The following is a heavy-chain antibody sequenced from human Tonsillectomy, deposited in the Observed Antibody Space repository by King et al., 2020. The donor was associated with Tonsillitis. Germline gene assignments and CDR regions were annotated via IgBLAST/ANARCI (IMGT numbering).Heavy chain of an antibody. Sequence: QLVQSGAEVKKPGASVKVSCKASGYTFTGYYMHWVRQSPGQGLVWMGGINPNSGGTKYVQKFRGRGTMTRDTSISTAYMELSMLRFDDTAVYYCARGGEMATMRYYYGLDVWGQGTTVTVSS. D-gene: IGHD5-12*01. J-gene: IGHJ6*02. V-gene: IGHV1-2*02. CDR1: GYTFTGYY. CDR2: INPNSGGT. CDR3: ARGGEMATMRYYYGLDV.